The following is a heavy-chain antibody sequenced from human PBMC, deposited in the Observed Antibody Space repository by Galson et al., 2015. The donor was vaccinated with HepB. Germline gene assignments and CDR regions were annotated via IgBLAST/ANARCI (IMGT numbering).Heavy chain of an antibody. CDR1: GFTFSRYA. Sequence: SLRLSCAASGFTFSRYAMSWVRQAPGKGLEWVSLISGSGDSTYYADSLKGPFTISRDNSKNTLYLHMNSLRAEDTAVYYCAKAAGSTSMIGGGNSYFGFWGQGTLVTVST. V-gene: IGHV3-23*01. J-gene: IGHJ4*02. CDR2: ISGSGDST. D-gene: IGHD3-22*01. CDR3: AKAAGSTSMIGGGNSYFGF.